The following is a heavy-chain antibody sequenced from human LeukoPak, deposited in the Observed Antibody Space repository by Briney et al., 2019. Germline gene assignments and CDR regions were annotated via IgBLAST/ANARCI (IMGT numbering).Heavy chain of an antibody. CDR1: GGSISSGDYY. CDR3: ARVGSGYDYVIDY. CDR2: IHYSGST. Sequence: PSETLSLTCTVSGGSISSGDYYWSWIRQPPGKGLEWIGYIHYSGSTYYNPSLKSRVTISVDTSKNQFSLKLSSVTAADTAVYYCARVGSGYDYVIDYWGQGTLVTVSS. J-gene: IGHJ4*02. D-gene: IGHD5-12*01. V-gene: IGHV4-30-4*01.